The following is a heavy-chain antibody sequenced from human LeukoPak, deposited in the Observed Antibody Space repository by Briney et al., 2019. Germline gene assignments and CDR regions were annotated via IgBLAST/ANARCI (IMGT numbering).Heavy chain of an antibody. CDR3: ARDINGYYYDSHGYYPTDL. CDR1: GYIFTSYG. CDR2: ISVYNGNT. J-gene: IGHJ5*02. V-gene: IGHV1-18*01. Sequence: GASVKVSCKASGYIFTSYGISWVRQAPGQGLEWMGWISVYNGNTNYPQRPQDRVTMTTDTSTTTAYMELRSLRSDDTAVYYCARDINGYYYDSHGYYPTDLWGQGTLVTVSS. D-gene: IGHD3-22*01.